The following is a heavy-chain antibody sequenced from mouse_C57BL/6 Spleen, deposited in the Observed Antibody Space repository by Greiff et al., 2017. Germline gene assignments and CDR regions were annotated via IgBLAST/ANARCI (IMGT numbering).Heavy chain of an antibody. J-gene: IGHJ2*01. V-gene: IGHV1-81*01. CDR1: GYTFTSYG. CDR2: IYPRSGNT. CDR3: ARPRTGTKAYFDY. Sequence: QVQLQQSGAELARPGASVKLSCKASGYTFTSYGISWVKQRTGQGLEWIGEIYPRSGNTYYNEKFKGKATLTADKSSSTAYLELRSLTSEDSAVYYCARPRTGTKAYFDYWGQGTTVTVSS. D-gene: IGHD4-1*01.